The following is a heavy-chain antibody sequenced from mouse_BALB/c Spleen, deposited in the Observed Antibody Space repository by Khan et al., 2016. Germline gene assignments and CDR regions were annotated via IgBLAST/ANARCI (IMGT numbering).Heavy chain of an antibody. J-gene: IGHJ4*01. Sequence: EVELVESGGDLVKPGGSLYLSCAASGFTFSNYSMFWVRQTSAKRPEWVATNSSGGSYTYYPASVKGRFTISRDDAKNTLYLQVSRRKYEETAIYSCQRHLDGSGSDYAIDYWGQGTSVTVSS. CDR1: GFTFSNYS. V-gene: IGHV5-6*01. CDR3: QRHLDGSGSDYAIDY. CDR2: NSSGGSYT. D-gene: IGHD1-1*01.